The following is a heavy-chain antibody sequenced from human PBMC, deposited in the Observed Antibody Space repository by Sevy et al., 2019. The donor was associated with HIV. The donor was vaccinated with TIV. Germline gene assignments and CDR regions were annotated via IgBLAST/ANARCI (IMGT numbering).Heavy chain of an antibody. Sequence: GGSLRLSCAASGFTFSNYGMSWVRQAPGKGLEWVSVISGSGVSTYYADSVKGRFTISRDNSKNTLYLQMNSLRAEDTAVYYCAKGVYYDSSGSYYYYYGMDVWDQGTTVTVSS. D-gene: IGHD3-22*01. CDR2: ISGSGVST. CDR3: AKGVYYDSSGSYYYYYGMDV. CDR1: GFTFSNYG. J-gene: IGHJ6*02. V-gene: IGHV3-23*01.